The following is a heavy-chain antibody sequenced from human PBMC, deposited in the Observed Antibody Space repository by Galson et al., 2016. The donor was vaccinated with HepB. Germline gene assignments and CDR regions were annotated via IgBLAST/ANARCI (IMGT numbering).Heavy chain of an antibody. CDR3: VKVFDYLDVWIDQ. CDR1: GFMYRNYA. V-gene: IGHV3-23*01. J-gene: IGHJ4*02. D-gene: IGHD5-12*01. Sequence: SLRLSCAASGFMYRNYAMSWVRQAPGKGLEWVSVISGSGGTTLYADSGKGRFSISRDNSQNTLDLQMHSLRAEDPAIYYCVKVFDYLDVWIDQWGQGIMVTVSS. CDR2: ISGSGGTT.